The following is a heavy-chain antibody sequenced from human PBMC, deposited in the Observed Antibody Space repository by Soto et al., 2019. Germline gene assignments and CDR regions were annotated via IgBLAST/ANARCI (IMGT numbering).Heavy chain of an antibody. CDR3: ARDERDSCSGGDCFYFDY. CDR2: ISTYSGDT. D-gene: IGHD2-21*02. Sequence: ASVKVSCKASGYTFTYYGISWVRQAPGQGLEWLGWISTYSGDTNSAPRLQGRLTMSTDTSTSTAYMELRRLTSDDTAVYYCARDERDSCSGGDCFYFDYWGQGTMVTVSS. CDR1: GYTFTYYG. J-gene: IGHJ4*02. V-gene: IGHV1-18*04.